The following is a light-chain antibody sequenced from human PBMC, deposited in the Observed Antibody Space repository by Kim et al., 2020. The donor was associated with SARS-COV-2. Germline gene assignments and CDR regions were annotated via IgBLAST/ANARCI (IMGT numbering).Light chain of an antibody. Sequence: QSVLTQPPSASGTPGQRVTISCSGSSSNIGSNTVNWYQQHPGTAPKLRIYSNNQRPSGVPDRFSGSKSGTSASLAISGLQSEDEADYYCAAWDDSLNGWVFGGGTQLTVL. CDR3: AAWDDSLNGWV. CDR2: SNN. CDR1: SSNIGSNT. V-gene: IGLV1-44*01. J-gene: IGLJ3*02.